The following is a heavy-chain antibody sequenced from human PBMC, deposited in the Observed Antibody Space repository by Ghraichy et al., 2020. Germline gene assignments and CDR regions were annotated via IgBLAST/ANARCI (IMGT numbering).Heavy chain of an antibody. D-gene: IGHD1-26*01. CDR1: GGSISGAGSY. CDR2: IRYNGRT. Sequence: SETLSLTCTVSGGSISGAGSYWSWIRQHPGQGLEWIGYIRYNGRTYYNPSLQSRVTISADTSKSQFSLELRSVTAADTAFYYCARVFDGNPRFDYWGQGTLVTVSS. J-gene: IGHJ4*02. CDR3: ARVFDGNPRFDY. V-gene: IGHV4-31*03.